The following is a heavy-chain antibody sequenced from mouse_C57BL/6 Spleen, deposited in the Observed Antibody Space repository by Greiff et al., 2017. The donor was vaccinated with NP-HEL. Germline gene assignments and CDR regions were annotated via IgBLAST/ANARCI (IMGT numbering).Heavy chain of an antibody. CDR3: ARGLTGLFDY. D-gene: IGHD4-1*01. CDR2: ISSGSSTI. V-gene: IGHV5-17*01. J-gene: IGHJ2*01. Sequence: EVQRVESGGGLVKPGGSLKLSCAASGFTFSDYGMHWVRQAPEKGLEWVAYISSGSSTIYYADTVKGRFTISRDNAKNTLFLQMTSLRSEDTAMYYCARGLTGLFDYWGQGTTLTVSS. CDR1: GFTFSDYG.